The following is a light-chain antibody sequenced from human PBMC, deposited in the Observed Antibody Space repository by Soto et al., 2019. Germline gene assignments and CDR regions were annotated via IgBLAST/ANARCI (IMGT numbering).Light chain of an antibody. CDR1: QGISNY. CDR2: AAS. V-gene: IGKV1-17*01. CDR3: QQLYTLPFT. J-gene: IGKJ5*01. Sequence: DIQMTQSPSSLSASVGDRVTITRRASQGISNYLNWYQQEPGKAPKLLIYAASSLQSGVPSRFSGSGSGTEFTLTISGLLPEDFAAYHCQQLYTLPFTFGQGTRLEIK.